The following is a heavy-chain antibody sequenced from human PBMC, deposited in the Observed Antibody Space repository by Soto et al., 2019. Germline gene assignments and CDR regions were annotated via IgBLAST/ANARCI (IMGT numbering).Heavy chain of an antibody. J-gene: IGHJ5*02. CDR3: ARGQMGTTLFMGFCWFDP. Sequence: PSETLSLTCTVSGGSISSGDYYWSWIRQHPGKGLEWIGYIYYSGSTYYNPSLKSRVTMSVDTSKNQFSLNLSSVTAADTAVYYCARGQMGTTLFMGFCWFDPWGQGTLVTVSS. D-gene: IGHD1-1*01. CDR2: IYYSGST. V-gene: IGHV4-31*03. CDR1: GGSISSGDYY.